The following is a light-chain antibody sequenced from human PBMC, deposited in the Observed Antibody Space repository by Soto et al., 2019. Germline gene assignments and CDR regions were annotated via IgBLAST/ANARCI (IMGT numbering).Light chain of an antibody. V-gene: IGKV1-5*03. Sequence: DIQMTQSPPTLSAPVGDRATITGRASQSISYWLAWYQQKPGKPPTLLIYKPSSLESGVPSRFSGSGSGTEFTLTISSLQPDDFATYYCQQYNNYWTFGQGTKVEIK. CDR1: QSISYW. CDR2: KPS. J-gene: IGKJ1*01. CDR3: QQYNNYWT.